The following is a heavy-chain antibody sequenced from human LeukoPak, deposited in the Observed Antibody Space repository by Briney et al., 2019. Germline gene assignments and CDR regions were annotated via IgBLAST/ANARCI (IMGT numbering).Heavy chain of an antibody. V-gene: IGHV3-30*04. J-gene: IGHJ4*02. CDR2: ISYDGSNK. Sequence: GGSLRLSYAASGFTFSSYAMHWVRQAPGKGLEWVAVISYDGSNKYYADSVKGRFTISRDNSKNTLYLQMNSLRAEDTAVYYCARGFLSSGSYYHYWGQGTLVTVSS. CDR1: GFTFSSYA. CDR3: ARGFLSSGSYYHY. D-gene: IGHD3-10*01.